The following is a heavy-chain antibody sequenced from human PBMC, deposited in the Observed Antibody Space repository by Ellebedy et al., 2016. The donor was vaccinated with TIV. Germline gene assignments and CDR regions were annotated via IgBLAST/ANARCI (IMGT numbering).Heavy chain of an antibody. V-gene: IGHV1-69*04. CDR3: ARVTSRDGYNYRTFDY. J-gene: IGHJ4*02. CDR2: IIPILDIA. CDR1: GGTFSSYA. Sequence: AASVKVSCKASGGTFSSYAISWVRQAPGQGLEWMGRIIPILDIANYAQKFQGRVMITADKSTSTAYMELSSLRSEDTAVYFCARVTSRDGYNYRTFDYWGQGTLVTVSS. D-gene: IGHD5-24*01.